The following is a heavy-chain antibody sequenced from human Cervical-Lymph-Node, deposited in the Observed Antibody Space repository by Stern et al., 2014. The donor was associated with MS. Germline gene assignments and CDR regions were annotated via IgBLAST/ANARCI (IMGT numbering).Heavy chain of an antibody. CDR1: GFTFDDYA. CDR2: IMWISANV. V-gene: IGHV3-9*01. J-gene: IGHJ5*02. D-gene: IGHD1-1*01. CDR3: ASSYQLVIDH. Sequence: EVQLLESGGGLVQPGRSLRLSCAASGFTFDDYAMQWVRQIPGKGLELGYVIMWISANVGYADYVKVRFTRSRDNAKNAVYLQMNSLTTEDTALYYCASSYQLVIDHWGQGTLVTVSS.